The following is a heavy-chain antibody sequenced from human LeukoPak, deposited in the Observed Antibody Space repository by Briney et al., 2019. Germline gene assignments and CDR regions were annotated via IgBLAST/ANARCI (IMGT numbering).Heavy chain of an antibody. CDR3: ARKYCGGDCYSDAFDI. V-gene: IGHV4-59*01. D-gene: IGHD2-21*02. Sequence: SETLSLTCTVSGGSISSYYWSWIRQPPGKGLEWIGYIYYSGSTNYNPSLKSRVTISVDTSKNQFSLKLSSVTAADTAVYYCARKYCGGDCYSDAFDIWGQGTMVTVS. CDR1: GGSISSYY. CDR2: IYYSGST. J-gene: IGHJ3*02.